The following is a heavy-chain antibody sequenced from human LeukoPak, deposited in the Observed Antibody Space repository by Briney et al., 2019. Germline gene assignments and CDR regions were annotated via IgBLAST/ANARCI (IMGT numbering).Heavy chain of an antibody. J-gene: IGHJ4*02. D-gene: IGHD3-10*01. CDR1: GYTFTSYG. V-gene: IGHV1-18*01. CDR2: INAGNGNT. Sequence: ASVKVSCKASGYTFTSYGISWVRQAPGQGLEWMGWINAGNGNTKYSQEFQGRVTITRDTSASTAYMELSSLRSEDTAVYYCAREDGGPFDYWGQGTLVTVSS. CDR3: AREDGGPFDY.